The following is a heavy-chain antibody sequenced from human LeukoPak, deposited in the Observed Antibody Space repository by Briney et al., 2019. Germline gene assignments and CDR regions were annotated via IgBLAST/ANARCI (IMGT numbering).Heavy chain of an antibody. J-gene: IGHJ6*03. Sequence: PGGSLRLSCAASGFTFSSYAMHWVRQAPGKGLEYVSAISSNGGSTYYANSVKGRFTISRDNSKNTLYLQMGSLRAEDMAVYYCARGEHWLRSPGGAYYYMDVWGKGTTVTVSS. CDR1: GFTFSSYA. V-gene: IGHV3-64*01. CDR3: ARGEHWLRSPGGAYYYMDV. D-gene: IGHD5-12*01. CDR2: ISSNGGST.